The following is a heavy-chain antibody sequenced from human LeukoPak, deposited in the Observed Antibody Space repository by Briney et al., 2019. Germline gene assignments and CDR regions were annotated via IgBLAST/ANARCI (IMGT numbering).Heavy chain of an antibody. Sequence: GGSLRLSCAASGFTFTSYWMNWVRQAPGKGLEWVALINPDGSQTNYVDSVKGRFAISRDNAENSLYLQMNSLRAEDTAVYYCARDLGYGALDPWGQGTLVTVSS. CDR1: GFTFTSYW. V-gene: IGHV3-7*01. J-gene: IGHJ5*02. CDR2: INPDGSQT. CDR3: ARDLGYGALDP. D-gene: IGHD4-17*01.